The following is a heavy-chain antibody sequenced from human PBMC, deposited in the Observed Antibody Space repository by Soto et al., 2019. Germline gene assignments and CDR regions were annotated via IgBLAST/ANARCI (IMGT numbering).Heavy chain of an antibody. CDR3: ARGQVPGYDSSGQKLHYYGMDV. CDR1: GGTFSSYA. D-gene: IGHD3-22*01. CDR2: IIPIFGTA. J-gene: IGHJ6*02. V-gene: IGHV1-69*13. Sequence: AASVKVSCKASGGTFSSYAISWVRQAPGQGLEWMGGIIPIFGTANYAQKFQGRVTITADESTSTAYMELSSLRSEDTAVYYCARGQVPGYDSSGQKLHYYGMDVWGQGTTVTVSS.